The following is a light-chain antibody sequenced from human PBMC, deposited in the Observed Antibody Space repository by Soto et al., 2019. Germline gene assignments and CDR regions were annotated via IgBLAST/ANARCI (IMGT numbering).Light chain of an antibody. CDR2: GAS. CDR1: QSVSSTY. Sequence: EIVLTQSPGTLSLSPGERATLSCRASQSVSSTYLAWYQQKPGQAPRLLIYGASGRATGIPDRFSGSGSGTDFTLTISTLEPEDFAVYYCQQYGSSRTFGQGTKVEIK. V-gene: IGKV3-20*01. J-gene: IGKJ1*01. CDR3: QQYGSSRT.